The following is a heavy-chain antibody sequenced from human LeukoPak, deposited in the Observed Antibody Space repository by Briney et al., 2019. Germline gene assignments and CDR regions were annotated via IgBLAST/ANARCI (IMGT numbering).Heavy chain of an antibody. J-gene: IGHJ4*02. CDR1: GFTFSSYA. CDR3: AKVSVSSGWYGGVDY. V-gene: IGHV3-23*01. CDR2: ISGSGGST. Sequence: GGSLRLSCAASGFTFSSYAMGWVRQAPGKGLEWVSAISGSGGSTYYADSVKGRFTISRDNSKNTLYLQMNSLRAEDTAVYYCAKVSVSSGWYGGVDYWGQGTLVTVSS. D-gene: IGHD6-19*01.